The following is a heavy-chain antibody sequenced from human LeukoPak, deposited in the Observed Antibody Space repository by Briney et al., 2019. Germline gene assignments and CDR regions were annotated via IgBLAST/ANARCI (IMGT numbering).Heavy chain of an antibody. J-gene: IGHJ4*02. Sequence: SETLSLTCSVSGGSISSSNYYWGWIRQPPGKGLEWIGIIYYSGSTSYNPSLKSRVTISIDTSKNQLSLKLTSVTAADTAVYYCAGPLLTYYSDSSAYSWGQGTLVTVSS. V-gene: IGHV4-39*01. D-gene: IGHD3-22*01. CDR2: IYYSGST. CDR3: AGPLLTYYSDSSAYS. CDR1: GGSISSSNYY.